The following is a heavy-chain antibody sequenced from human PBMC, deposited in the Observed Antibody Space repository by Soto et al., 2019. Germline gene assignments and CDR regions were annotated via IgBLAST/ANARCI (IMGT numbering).Heavy chain of an antibody. CDR2: TYYKSKWNN. CDR3: TGISWFRGMDV. J-gene: IGHJ6*02. D-gene: IGHD3-10*01. V-gene: IGHV6-1*01. Sequence: SQTLSLPCVISGDRVSRNSAGWNWIRQSPSRGLEWLGRTYYKSKWNNDYALSVKSRITINRDTSKNQFSLPLYSVTPEDTAVYYCTGISWFRGMDVWGQGTPVTVSS. CDR1: GDRVSRNSAG.